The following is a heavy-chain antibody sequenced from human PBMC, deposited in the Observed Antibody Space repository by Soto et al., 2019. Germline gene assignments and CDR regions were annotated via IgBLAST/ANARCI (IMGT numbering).Heavy chain of an antibody. CDR1: GYTFPSYG. CDR2: ISAYNGNT. V-gene: IGHV1-18*01. Sequence: ASVKVSCKASGYTFPSYGISWVRQAPGQGLEWIGWISAYNGNTNYAQKRQCRVTMTTDTSTSTAYMELRSLRSDDTAVYYCARGGIAAAGIDNWFDPWGQGTLVTVSS. D-gene: IGHD6-13*01. J-gene: IGHJ5*02. CDR3: ARGGIAAAGIDNWFDP.